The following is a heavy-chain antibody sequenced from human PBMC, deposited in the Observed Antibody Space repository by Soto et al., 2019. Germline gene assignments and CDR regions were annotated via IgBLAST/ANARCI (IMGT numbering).Heavy chain of an antibody. V-gene: IGHV1-69*02. CDR3: AEEGGIYGSGMPPTYGMDV. D-gene: IGHD3-10*01. J-gene: IGHJ6*02. Sequence: QVQLVQSGAEVKKPGSSVKVSCKASGGTFSSYTISWVRQAPGQGLEWMGRIIPILGIANYAQKFQGRVTITADKSTSTAYMELSSLRSEDTAVYYCAEEGGIYGSGMPPTYGMDVWGQGTTVTVSS. CDR1: GGTFSSYT. CDR2: IIPILGIA.